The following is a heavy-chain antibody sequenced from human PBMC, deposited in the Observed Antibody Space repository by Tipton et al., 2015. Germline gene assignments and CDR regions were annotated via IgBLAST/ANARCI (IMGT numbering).Heavy chain of an antibody. CDR2: ISAFSGNT. J-gene: IGHJ4*02. D-gene: IGHD6-19*01. V-gene: IGHV1-18*01. CDR3: ARGDSSGPDY. Sequence: QVQLVQSGVEVKKPGASLKISCKASGYTFDTYYINWVRQAPGQGLEWMGWISAFSGNTNYAQKFQGRVTMTTDTSTTTAYMELRSLRFDDTAVYYCARGDSSGPDYWGQGTLVTVSS. CDR1: GYTFDTYY.